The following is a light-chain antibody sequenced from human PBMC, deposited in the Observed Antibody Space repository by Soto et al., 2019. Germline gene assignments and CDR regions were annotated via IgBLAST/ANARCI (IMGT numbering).Light chain of an antibody. CDR1: QSVSSN. V-gene: IGKV3-15*01. CDR3: QQYSNWPS. J-gene: IGKJ2*01. CDR2: PAP. Sequence: TVLTQSPATLSVSPGESATLSCRASQSVSSNLAWYQQKPGQAPRLLIYPAPTRAAGIPARFSGSGSGTDFTLTISSLQSEDSAVYYCQQYSNWPSFGQGTKLEIK.